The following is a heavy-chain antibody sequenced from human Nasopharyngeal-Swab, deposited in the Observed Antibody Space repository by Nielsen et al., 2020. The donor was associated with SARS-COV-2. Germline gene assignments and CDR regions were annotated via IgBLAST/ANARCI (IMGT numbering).Heavy chain of an antibody. J-gene: IGHJ4*02. CDR1: GFTFSNYW. Sequence: ESLKISCAPSGFTFSNYWMSWIRQTPGKGLEWIGEINHSENTNYNPSLKRRVTISVDTSKNQFSLNLNSVTAADSAVYYCARRVFGVVPTDRPFDYWGQGTRVTVSS. D-gene: IGHD3-3*01. V-gene: IGHV4-34*01. CDR3: ARRVFGVVPTDRPFDY. CDR2: INHSENT.